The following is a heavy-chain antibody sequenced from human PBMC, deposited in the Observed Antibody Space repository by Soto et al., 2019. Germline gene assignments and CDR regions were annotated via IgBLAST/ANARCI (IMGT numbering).Heavy chain of an antibody. CDR1: GYTFTSYD. Sequence: ASVKVSCKASGYTFTSYDIKWVRQATGQGLEWMGWMNPNSGNTGYAQKFQGRVTMTRNTSISTAYMELSSLRSEDTAVYYCARGHRRRAYYGMDVWGQGSTVTVSS. CDR3: ARGHRRRAYYGMDV. J-gene: IGHJ6*02. CDR2: MNPNSGNT. V-gene: IGHV1-8*01.